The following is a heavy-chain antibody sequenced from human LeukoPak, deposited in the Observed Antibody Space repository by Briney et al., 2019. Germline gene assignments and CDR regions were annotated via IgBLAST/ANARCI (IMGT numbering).Heavy chain of an antibody. Sequence: GESLKISCKGSGYSFSGYWIGWVRQMPGKGLEWMGIVYPDNSDTRYSPSFQGQVTISADKSITTASLHWSSLKASDTAMYYCARVGGIAVADHFDYWSQGTLVTVSS. D-gene: IGHD6-19*01. J-gene: IGHJ4*02. CDR3: ARVGGIAVADHFDY. V-gene: IGHV5-51*01. CDR2: VYPDNSDT. CDR1: GYSFSGYW.